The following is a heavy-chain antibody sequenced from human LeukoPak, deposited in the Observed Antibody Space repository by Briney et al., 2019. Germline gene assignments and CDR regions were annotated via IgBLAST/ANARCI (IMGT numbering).Heavy chain of an antibody. Sequence: PGGSRRLSCAASGFTFSSYSMNWVRQAPGKGLEWVSSISSSSSYIYYADSVKGRFTISRDNAKNSLYLQMNSLRVEDTAVYYCARGRGGFAVDYWGQGTLVTVSS. CDR1: GFTFSSYS. V-gene: IGHV3-21*01. CDR3: ARGRGGFAVDY. D-gene: IGHD3-10*01. CDR2: ISSSSSYI. J-gene: IGHJ4*02.